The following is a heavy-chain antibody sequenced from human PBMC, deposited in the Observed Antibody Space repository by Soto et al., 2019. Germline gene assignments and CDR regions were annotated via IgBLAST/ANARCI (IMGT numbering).Heavy chain of an antibody. CDR2: IYYSGST. V-gene: IGHV4-31*03. CDR1: VGSISSGGYY. CDR3: AREASGSGSSLPFDY. J-gene: IGHJ4*02. D-gene: IGHD3-10*01. Sequence: QVQLQESGPGLVKPSQTLSLTCTVSVGSISSGGYYWSWIRQHPGKGREWIGYIYYSGSTYYNPSLKSRVTISVDTSKNQFSLKLSSVTAADTAVYYCAREASGSGSSLPFDYWGQGTLVTVSS.